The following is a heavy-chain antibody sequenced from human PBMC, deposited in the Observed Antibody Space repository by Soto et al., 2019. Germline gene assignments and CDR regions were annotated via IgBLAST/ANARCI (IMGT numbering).Heavy chain of an antibody. CDR3: ARPSRPGYFGMDV. V-gene: IGHV4-39*01. J-gene: IGHJ6*02. CDR1: GGSISCSSYY. Sequence: SETLSLTCTVSGGSISCSSYYWGWIRQPPGKGLEWIGSIYYSGSTYYNPSLKSRVTISVDTSKNQFSLKLSSVTAADTAVYYCARPSRPGYFGMDVWGQGTTVTVSS. CDR2: IYYSGST.